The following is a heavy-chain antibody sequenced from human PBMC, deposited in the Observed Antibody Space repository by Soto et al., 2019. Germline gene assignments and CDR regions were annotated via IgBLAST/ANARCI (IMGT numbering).Heavy chain of an antibody. D-gene: IGHD6-6*01. V-gene: IGHV1-69*13. J-gene: IGHJ3*02. Sequence: SVKVSCKASGGTFSSYAISWVRQAPGQGLEWMGGIIPIFGTANYAQKFQGRVTITADESTSTAYVELSSLRSEDTAVYYCARAGYSSSPGAFDIWGQGTMVTVSS. CDR2: IIPIFGTA. CDR1: GGTFSSYA. CDR3: ARAGYSSSPGAFDI.